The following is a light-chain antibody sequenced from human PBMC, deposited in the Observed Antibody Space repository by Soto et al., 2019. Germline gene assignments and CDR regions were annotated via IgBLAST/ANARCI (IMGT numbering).Light chain of an antibody. J-gene: IGLJ1*01. CDR1: SSDVGAYNY. CDR3: SSKRDSSTLFV. V-gene: IGLV2-14*01. Sequence: QSALTQPAPVSGSPGQSITISCTGTSSDVGAYNYVSWYQHHPGKVPKLLIYEVINRPSGVSDRFSGSKSGNTASLTISGLQAEDEADYYCSSKRDSSTLFVFGTGTKVTVL. CDR2: EVI.